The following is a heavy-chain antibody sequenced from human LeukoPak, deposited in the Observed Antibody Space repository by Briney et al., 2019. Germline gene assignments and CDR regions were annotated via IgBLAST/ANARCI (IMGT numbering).Heavy chain of an antibody. V-gene: IGHV3-21*01. J-gene: IGHJ4*02. D-gene: IGHD6-19*01. CDR2: ISSSSSYI. Sequence: GGSLRLSCAASGFTFSSYSMNWVRQAPGKGLEWVSSISSSSSYIYYADSVKGRFTISRDNAKNSLYLQMNSLRAEDTAVYYCARDRVAVAVTGGGYWGQGTLVTVSS. CDR1: GFTFSSYS. CDR3: ARDRVAVAVTGGGY.